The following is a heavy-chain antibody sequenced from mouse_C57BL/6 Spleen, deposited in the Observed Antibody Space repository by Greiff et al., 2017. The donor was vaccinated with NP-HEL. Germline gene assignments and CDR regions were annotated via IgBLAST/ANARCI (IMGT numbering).Heavy chain of an antibody. CDR2: INPSTGGT. J-gene: IGHJ4*01. Sequence: VQLQQSGTELVKPGASVKLSCKASGYTFTSYWMHWVKQRPGQGLEWIGNINPSTGGTNYNEKFKSKATLTVDKSSSTAYMQPSSLTSEDSAVYYCARGGWGSSYAMDYWGQGTSATDAS. V-gene: IGHV1-53*01. CDR3: ARGGWGSSYAMDY. D-gene: IGHD1-1*01. CDR1: GYTFTSYW.